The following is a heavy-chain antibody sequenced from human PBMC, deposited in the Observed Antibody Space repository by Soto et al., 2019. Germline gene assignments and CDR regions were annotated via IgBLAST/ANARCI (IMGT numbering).Heavy chain of an antibody. CDR3: ARVPYGFWSGSYYYYYGMDV. Sequence: GASVKVSCKASGGTFSSYAISWVRQDPGQGLEWMGGIIPIFGTANYAQKFQGRVTITADESTSTAYMELSSLRSEDTAVYYCARVPYGFWSGSYYYYYGMDVWGQGTTVTVSS. V-gene: IGHV1-69*13. CDR2: IIPIFGTA. D-gene: IGHD3-3*01. CDR1: GGTFSSYA. J-gene: IGHJ6*02.